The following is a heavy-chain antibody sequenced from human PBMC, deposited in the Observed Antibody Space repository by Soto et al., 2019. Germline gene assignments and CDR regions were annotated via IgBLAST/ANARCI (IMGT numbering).Heavy chain of an antibody. J-gene: IGHJ4*02. CDR2: IIPVFGTT. Sequence: QVKLVQSGAELKKPGSSVKVSCKASGDTFSGYPINWVRQAPGEGLEWMGVIIPVFGTTNDAQRFEGRVTFTADDSTNTAYIELRGLLSEDTAVYYCARDGGFGELKYWGPGTLVTVS. D-gene: IGHD3-10*01. CDR1: GDTFSGYP. CDR3: ARDGGFGELKY. V-gene: IGHV1-69*12.